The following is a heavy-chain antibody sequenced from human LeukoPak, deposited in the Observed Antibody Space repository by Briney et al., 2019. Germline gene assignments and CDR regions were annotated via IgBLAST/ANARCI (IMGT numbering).Heavy chain of an antibody. CDR1: GGSISSSSYY. D-gene: IGHD6-13*01. Sequence: KPSETLSLTCTVSGGSISSSSYYWGWIRQPPGKGLEWIGSIYYSGSTYYNPSLKSRVTISVDTSKNQFSLKLSSVTAADTAVYYCARDTILYQQLGTNWFDPWGQGTLVTVSS. CDR2: IYYSGST. CDR3: ARDTILYQQLGTNWFDP. V-gene: IGHV4-39*07. J-gene: IGHJ5*02.